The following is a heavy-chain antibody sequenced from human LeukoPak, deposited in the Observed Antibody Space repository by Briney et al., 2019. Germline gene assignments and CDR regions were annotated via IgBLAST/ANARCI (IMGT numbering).Heavy chain of an antibody. CDR2: ISYDGSNK. J-gene: IGHJ4*02. V-gene: IGHV3-30*18. CDR3: AKDGYSYGTIGFFYY. D-gene: IGHD5-18*01. CDR1: GFTFSSYG. Sequence: GGSLRLSCAASGFTFSSYGTHWVRQAPGKGLEWVAVISYDGSNKYYADSVKGRFTISRDNSKNTLYLQMNGLRAEDTAVYYCAKDGYSYGTIGFFYYWGQGTLVTVSS.